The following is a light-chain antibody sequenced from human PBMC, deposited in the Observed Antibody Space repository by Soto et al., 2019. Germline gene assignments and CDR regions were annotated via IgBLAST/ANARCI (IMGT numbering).Light chain of an antibody. CDR3: QQRSNWPPIT. V-gene: IGKV3-11*01. CDR1: QSFSSN. Sequence: EIVLTQSPATLSVSPGERTTLSCRSSQSFSSNLAWYQQKPGQAPRLLIYDASNRATGIPARFSGSGSGTDFTLTISSLEPEDFAVYYCQQRSNWPPITFGQGTRLEIK. CDR2: DAS. J-gene: IGKJ5*01.